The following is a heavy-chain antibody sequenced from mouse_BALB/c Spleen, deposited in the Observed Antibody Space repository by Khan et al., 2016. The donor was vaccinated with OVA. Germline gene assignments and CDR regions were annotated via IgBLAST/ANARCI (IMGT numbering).Heavy chain of an antibody. V-gene: IGHV1-4*01. D-gene: IGHD2-14*01. CDR2: IIPSNDYT. J-gene: IGHJ3*01. CDR3: VREGAYYRSDGLFAY. CDR1: GYTFNTYT. Sequence: VQLQESGAELARPGASVKMSCKASGYTFNTYTIHWVKQRPGQGLEWIGYIIPSNDYTNYNQKFKDRATLTADKSSSTAYMQLSSLTSEDSAVYYCVREGAYYRSDGLFAYWGQGTLVTVSA.